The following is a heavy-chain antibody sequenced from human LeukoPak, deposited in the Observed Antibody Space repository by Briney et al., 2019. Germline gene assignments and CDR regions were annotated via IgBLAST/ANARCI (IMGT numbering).Heavy chain of an antibody. CDR1: GFAFSNYA. D-gene: IGHD2-8*01. CDR2: ISGFNT. J-gene: IGHJ4*02. CDR3: AKDVCTSPRCLLYFVS. V-gene: IGHV3-23*01. Sequence: PGGSLRLSCTTSGFAFSNYAMNRVRQAPGKGPEWVSGISGFNTYYADSVKGRFTIFRDNSKNVLYLQMDRLRAEDTAVYSCAKDVCTSPRCLLYFVSWGQGTLVTVSS.